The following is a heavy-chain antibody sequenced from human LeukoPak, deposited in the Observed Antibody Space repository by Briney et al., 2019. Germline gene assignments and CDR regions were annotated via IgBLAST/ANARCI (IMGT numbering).Heavy chain of an antibody. CDR1: GVSISGISYS. D-gene: IGHD6-19*01. CDR2: IYYSGST. Sequence: SETLSLTCSVSGVSISGISYSWGWIRQPPGKGLEWIGSIYYSGSTYYNPSLKSRVTISVDTSKNQFSLKLSSVTAADTAVYYCARKVGNGWFDFWGQGTLVTVSS. V-gene: IGHV4-39*07. J-gene: IGHJ4*02. CDR3: ARKVGNGWFDF.